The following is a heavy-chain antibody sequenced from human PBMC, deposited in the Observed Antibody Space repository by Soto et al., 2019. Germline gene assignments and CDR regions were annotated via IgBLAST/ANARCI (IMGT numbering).Heavy chain of an antibody. CDR3: ARQGQRTYYYYGMDV. CDR2: IDPGDSDT. V-gene: IGHV5-51*01. J-gene: IGHJ6*02. Sequence: GESLKISCKGSGYSFAGYWITRVRQKPGKGLEWMGRIDPGDSDTRYSPSFQGQVTISADKSISTAYLQWSSLKASDTAMYYCARQGQRTYYYYGMDVWGQGTTVTVSS. CDR1: GYSFAGYW.